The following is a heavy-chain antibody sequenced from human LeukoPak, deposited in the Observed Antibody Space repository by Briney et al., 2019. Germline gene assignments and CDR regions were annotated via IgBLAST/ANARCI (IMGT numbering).Heavy chain of an antibody. J-gene: IGHJ4*02. CDR2: INPNSGGT. D-gene: IGHD6-13*01. Sequence: ASVKVSCKASGYTFTSYGISWVRQAPGQGLEWMGWINPNSGGTNYAQKFQGRVTMTRDTSISTAYMELSRLRSDDTAVYYCARVASSWQYYFDYWGQGTLVTVSS. CDR3: ARVASSWQYYFDY. CDR1: GYTFTSYG. V-gene: IGHV1-2*02.